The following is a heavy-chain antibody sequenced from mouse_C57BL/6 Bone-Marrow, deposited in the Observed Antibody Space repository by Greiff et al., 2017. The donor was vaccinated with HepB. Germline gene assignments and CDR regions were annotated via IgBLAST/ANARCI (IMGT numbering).Heavy chain of an antibody. CDR1: GFTFSSYA. J-gene: IGHJ3*01. CDR2: ISDGGSYT. D-gene: IGHD2-10*02. V-gene: IGHV5-4*03. Sequence: DVKLVESGGGLVKPGGSLKLSCAASGFTFSSYAMSWVRQTPEKRLEWVATISDGGSYTYYPDNVKGRFTISRANAKNNLYLEMSHLKSEDTAMYYGARVCDCYPLAYWGHGALVTVST. CDR3: ARVCDCYPLAY.